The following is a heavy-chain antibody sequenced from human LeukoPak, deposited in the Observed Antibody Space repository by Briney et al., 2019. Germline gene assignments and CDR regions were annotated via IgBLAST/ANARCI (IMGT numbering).Heavy chain of an antibody. CDR3: ARAPPRIGPDAFDI. CDR2: IYYSGST. J-gene: IGHJ3*02. V-gene: IGHV4-59*01. Sequence: SETLSLTCTVSGGSISSYYWSWIRQPPGKGLEWIGYIYYSGSTNYNPSLKSRVTISVDTSKNQFSLKLSSVTAADTAVYYCARAPPRIGPDAFDIWGQGTMVTVSS. CDR1: GGSISSYY. D-gene: IGHD2-15*01.